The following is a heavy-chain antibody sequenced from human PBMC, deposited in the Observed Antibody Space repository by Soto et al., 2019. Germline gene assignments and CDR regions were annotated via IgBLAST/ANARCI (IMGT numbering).Heavy chain of an antibody. CDR3: ARGLRFGLALARYYYYYGLDV. V-gene: IGHV1-69*13. CDR1: GGIFSAYC. J-gene: IGHJ6*02. Sequence: SVKVSCKASGGIFSAYCISWVRQAPGQGLEWMGGLIPKFGTPNYAQKFQGRVTIIADESTSTAYMELSSLRSDDTAVYYCARGLRFGLALARYYYYYGLDVWGQGTTVTVSS. CDR2: LIPKFGTP. D-gene: IGHD3-16*01.